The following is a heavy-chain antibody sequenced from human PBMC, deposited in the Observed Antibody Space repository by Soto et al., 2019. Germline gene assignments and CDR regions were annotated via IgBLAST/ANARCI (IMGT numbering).Heavy chain of an antibody. CDR3: AKHQTSLDYGAHLWILDY. J-gene: IGHJ4*02. Sequence: EVQLLESGGGLVQPGGSLRLSCAASGFTFSSYAMSWVRQAPGKGLEWVSAISGSGGSTYYADSVKGRFTISRDNSKNTLYLQMNSLRAEDTAVYYCAKHQTSLDYGAHLWILDYWGQGTLVTVSS. D-gene: IGHD4-17*01. CDR2: ISGSGGST. V-gene: IGHV3-23*01. CDR1: GFTFSSYA.